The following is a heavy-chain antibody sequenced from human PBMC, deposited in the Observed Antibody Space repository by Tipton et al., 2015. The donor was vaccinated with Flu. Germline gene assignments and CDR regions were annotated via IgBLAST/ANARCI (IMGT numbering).Heavy chain of an antibody. CDR3: ARDLWNDRRAYYYYGVDV. V-gene: IGHV4-39*07. J-gene: IGHJ6*02. CDR2: IYYSGTT. Sequence: TLSLTCTVSGDSISTTIYYWGWVRQPPGEGLEWIGSIYYSGTTYYNPSLKSRVTISVDSSKNGFSLTLASLTAADTAVYYCARDLWNDRRAYYYYGVDVWGQGTTVTVSS. CDR1: GDSISTTIYY. D-gene: IGHD1-1*01.